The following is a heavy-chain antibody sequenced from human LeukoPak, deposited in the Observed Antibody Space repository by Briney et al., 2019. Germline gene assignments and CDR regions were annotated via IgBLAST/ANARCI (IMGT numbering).Heavy chain of an antibody. J-gene: IGHJ4*02. CDR1: GYTFTGYY. V-gene: IGHV1-2*04. Sequence: GASVKVSCKASGYTFTGYYMHWVRQAPGQGLEWMGWINPNSGGTNYAQKFQGWVTMTRDTSISTAYMELSRLRSDDTAVYYCARDRVVGATGDFGYWGQGTLVTVSS. CDR2: INPNSGGT. D-gene: IGHD1-26*01. CDR3: ARDRVVGATGDFGY.